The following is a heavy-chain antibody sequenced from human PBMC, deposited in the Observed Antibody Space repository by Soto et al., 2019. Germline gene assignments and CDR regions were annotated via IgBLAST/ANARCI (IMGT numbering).Heavy chain of an antibody. V-gene: IGHV3-53*01. CDR1: GFTVSSNY. J-gene: IGHJ4*02. Sequence: XGSLRLSCAASGFTVSSNYMSWVRQAPGKGLEWVSVIYSGGSTYYADSVKGRFTISRDNSKNTLYLQMNSLRAEDTAVYYCARVSSSSYSDYWGQGTLVTVSS. CDR3: ARVSSSSYSDY. CDR2: IYSGGST. D-gene: IGHD6-6*01.